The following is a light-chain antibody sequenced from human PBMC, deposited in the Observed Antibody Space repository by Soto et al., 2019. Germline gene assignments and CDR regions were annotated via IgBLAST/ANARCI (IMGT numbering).Light chain of an antibody. CDR3: QQRSNWPWT. CDR1: PSVSSY. V-gene: IGKV3-11*01. J-gene: IGKJ1*01. Sequence: EIVLTQSPATLSLSPGDRATLSCRASPSVSSYLAWYQQKPGQAPRLLIYDASNRATGIPARFSGSGYGTDFTLTISSLEPEDFAVYYCQQRSNWPWTFGQGTKVEIK. CDR2: DAS.